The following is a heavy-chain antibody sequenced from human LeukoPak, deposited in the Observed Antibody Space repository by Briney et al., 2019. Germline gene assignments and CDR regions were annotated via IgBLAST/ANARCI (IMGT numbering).Heavy chain of an antibody. CDR1: GYTFTGYY. CDR2: INPNSGGT. CDR3: ARGRLLAAKYYFDY. J-gene: IGHJ4*02. D-gene: IGHD2/OR15-2a*01. V-gene: IGHV1-2*02. Sequence: ASVKVSCKASGYTFTGYYMHWVRQAPGQGLEWKGWINPNSGGTNYAQKFQGRVTMTRDTSISTAYMELSRLRSDDTAVYYCARGRLLAAKYYFDYWGQGTLVTVSS.